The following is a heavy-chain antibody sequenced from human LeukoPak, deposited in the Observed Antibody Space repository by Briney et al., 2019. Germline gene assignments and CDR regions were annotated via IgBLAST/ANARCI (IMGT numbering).Heavy chain of an antibody. CDR2: INPNSGGT. Sequence: ASVKVSCKASGYTFTGYYMHWVRQAPGQGLEWMGWINPNSGGTNYAQKFQGRVTMTRDTSISTAYMELSRLRSDDTAVYYCARGAPYCSSTSRLHIASNWFDPWGQGTLVTVSS. CDR1: GYTFTGYY. V-gene: IGHV1-2*02. D-gene: IGHD2-2*01. J-gene: IGHJ5*02. CDR3: ARGAPYCSSTSRLHIASNWFDP.